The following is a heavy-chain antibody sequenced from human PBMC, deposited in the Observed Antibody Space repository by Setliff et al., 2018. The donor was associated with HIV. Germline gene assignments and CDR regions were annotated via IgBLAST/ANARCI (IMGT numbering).Heavy chain of an antibody. Sequence: SETLSLTCKVSGAPISSYYWNWIRQPPGKGLEWIGYIYNSGYSNSKPSLKSRVTISLDTSKNQFSLKLSSVTAADRAVYYCARHRDPPGSSWIYYYSYMDVWGKGTTVTAP. J-gene: IGHJ6*03. CDR3: ARHRDPPGSSWIYYYSYMDV. CDR1: GAPISSYY. V-gene: IGHV4-59*08. CDR2: IYNSGYS. D-gene: IGHD6-13*01.